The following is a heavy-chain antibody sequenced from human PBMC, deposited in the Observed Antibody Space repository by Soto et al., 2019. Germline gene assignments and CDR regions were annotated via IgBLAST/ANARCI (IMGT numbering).Heavy chain of an antibody. D-gene: IGHD3-22*01. J-gene: IGHJ5*02. CDR1: GFTFSSYS. Sequence: GGSLRLSCAASGFTFSSYSMSWVRQAPGKGLEWVSYITSSSSTLYYADSVEGRFTISRDNAKNSLCLQMNSLRDEDTAVYYCARVYYYDSSALFDPWGQGTLVTVSS. CDR2: ITSSSSTL. V-gene: IGHV3-48*02. CDR3: ARVYYYDSSALFDP.